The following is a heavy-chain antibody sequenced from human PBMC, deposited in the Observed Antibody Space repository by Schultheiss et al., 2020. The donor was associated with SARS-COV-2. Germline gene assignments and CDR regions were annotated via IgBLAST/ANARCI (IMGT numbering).Heavy chain of an antibody. D-gene: IGHD2-21*01. CDR2: IYSGGST. Sequence: GGSLRLSCAASGFTVSSNYMSWVRQAPGKGLEWVSVIYSGGSTYYADSVKGRFTISRDNSKNTLYLQMSSLRAEDTAVYYCAKDLVAEGTYYFDYWGQGALVTVSS. J-gene: IGHJ4*02. V-gene: IGHV3-66*01. CDR3: AKDLVAEGTYYFDY. CDR1: GFTVSSNY.